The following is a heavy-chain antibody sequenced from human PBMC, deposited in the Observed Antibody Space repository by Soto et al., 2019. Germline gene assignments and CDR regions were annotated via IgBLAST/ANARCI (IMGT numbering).Heavy chain of an antibody. Sequence: PGGSLRLSCAASGFTFSGSAMHWVRQASGKGLEWVGRIRSKGDNYATSYAASVKGRFTISRDDSKNTAYLQMDSLKTDDTAVYYCTERGKYDNRVFDYWSQGTLVTSPQ. J-gene: IGHJ4*02. CDR2: IRSKGDNYAT. V-gene: IGHV3-73*01. CDR1: GFTFSGSA. D-gene: IGHD3-22*01. CDR3: TERGKYDNRVFDY.